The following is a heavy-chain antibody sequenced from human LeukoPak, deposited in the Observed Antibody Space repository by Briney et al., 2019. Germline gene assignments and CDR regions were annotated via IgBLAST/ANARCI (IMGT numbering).Heavy chain of an antibody. CDR3: ATDLSKWELLGGDY. J-gene: IGHJ4*02. CDR1: GYTLTELS. D-gene: IGHD1-26*01. Sequence: GASVKVSCKVSGYTLTELSMHWVRQAPGKGLEWMGGFDPEDGETIYAQKFQGRVTMTEDTSTDTAYMELSSLRSEDTAVYYCATDLSKWELLGGDYWGQGTLVTVSS. CDR2: FDPEDGET. V-gene: IGHV1-24*01.